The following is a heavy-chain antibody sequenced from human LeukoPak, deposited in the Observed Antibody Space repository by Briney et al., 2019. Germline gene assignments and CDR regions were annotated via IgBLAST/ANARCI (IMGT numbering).Heavy chain of an antibody. CDR2: ITLSSTTI. V-gene: IGHV3-48*04. Sequence: GSLRLSCAASGFTFSQYNLHWVRQAPGKGLEWVSYITLSSTTIYYSDSVKGRFTISRDNAKNSLYLQMNSLRAEDTALYYCARGGFGVAQLVFGAFDIWGQGTMVTVSS. CDR3: ARGGFGVAQLVFGAFDI. J-gene: IGHJ3*02. D-gene: IGHD6-13*01. CDR1: GFTFSQYN.